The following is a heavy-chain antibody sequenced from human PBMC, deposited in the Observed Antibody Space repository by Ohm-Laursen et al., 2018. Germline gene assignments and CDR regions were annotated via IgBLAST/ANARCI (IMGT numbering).Heavy chain of an antibody. J-gene: IGHJ4*02. CDR1: GFNFDDYA. V-gene: IGHV3-9*01. Sequence: SLRLSCSASGFNFDDYAMHWVRQAPGKGLEWVSGINWNSGSVAYADSVKGRFTISRDNAKSSLYLQMNSLRPEDTALYYCAKDESSGYYYPIDYWGQGTLVTVSS. D-gene: IGHD3-22*01. CDR2: INWNSGSV. CDR3: AKDESSGYYYPIDY.